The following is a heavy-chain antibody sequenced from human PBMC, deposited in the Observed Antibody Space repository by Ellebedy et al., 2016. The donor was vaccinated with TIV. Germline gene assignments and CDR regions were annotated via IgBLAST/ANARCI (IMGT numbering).Heavy chain of an antibody. CDR3: ARDGGNYDLPGSVFDL. V-gene: IGHV3-30-3*01. D-gene: IGHD4-11*01. CDR2: MSYDGSKK. CDR1: GIIINHYA. Sequence: PGGSLRLSCAASGIIINHYAFHWVRQAPGKGLELVALMSYDGSKKYYADSVKGRFTISRDTNKNTLYLQLNSLRTEDTAAYSCARDGGNYDLPGSVFDLWGQGTLVTVSS. J-gene: IGHJ4*02.